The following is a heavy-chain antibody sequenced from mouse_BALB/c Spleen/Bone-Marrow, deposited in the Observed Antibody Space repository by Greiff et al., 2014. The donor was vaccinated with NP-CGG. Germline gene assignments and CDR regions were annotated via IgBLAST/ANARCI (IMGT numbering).Heavy chain of an antibody. CDR3: TRGRTRDFDY. V-gene: IGHV1S81*02. CDR2: INPSNGGT. J-gene: IGHJ2*01. Sequence: VKLQESGAELVKPGASVKLSCKASGYTFTSYYMYWVKQRPGQGLEWIGEINPSNGGTNFNEKFKSRATLTVDKSSSTAYMQLSSLTSEDSAVYYCTRGRTRDFDYWGQGTTLTVSS. CDR1: GYTFTSYY.